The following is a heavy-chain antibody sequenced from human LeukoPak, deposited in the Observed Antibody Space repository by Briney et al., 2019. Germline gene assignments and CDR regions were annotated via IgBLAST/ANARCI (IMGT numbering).Heavy chain of an antibody. CDR1: GYTFTSYG. D-gene: IGHD3-10*01. V-gene: IGHV1-18*01. CDR3: ARSARGYYGSGSYHWFDP. Sequence: ASVKVSCKASGYTFTSYGISWARQAPGQGLEWMGWISAYNGNTNYAQKLQGRVTMTTDTSTSTAYMELRSLRSDDTAVYYCARSARGYYGSGSYHWFDPWGQGTLVTVSS. CDR2: ISAYNGNT. J-gene: IGHJ5*02.